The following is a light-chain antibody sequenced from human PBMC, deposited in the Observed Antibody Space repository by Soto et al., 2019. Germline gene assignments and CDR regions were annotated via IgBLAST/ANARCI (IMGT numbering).Light chain of an antibody. J-gene: IGKJ3*01. V-gene: IGKV1-12*01. CDR3: QQANSFPPFT. CDR1: QGISSW. CDR2: AAS. Sequence: DIQMTQSPSSVSASVGDRVTITCRASQGISSWLAWCQQKPGKAPKLLIYAASRLQSGVPSRFSGSGSGTDFTLTISSLQPEDFATYYCQQANSFPPFTFGPGTKVDIK.